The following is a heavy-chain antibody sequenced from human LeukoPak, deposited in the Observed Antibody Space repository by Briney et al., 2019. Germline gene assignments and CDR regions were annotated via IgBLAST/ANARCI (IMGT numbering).Heavy chain of an antibody. CDR2: IYYSGST. V-gene: IGHV4-59*01. CDR3: ARGGRDYEGFDY. CDR1: GGSISSYY. D-gene: IGHD4-17*01. J-gene: IGHJ4*02. Sequence: SETLSLTCTASGGSISSYYWSWIRQPPGKGLEWIGYIYYSGSTNYNPSLKSRVTISVDTSKNQFSLKLSSVTAADTAVYYCARGGRDYEGFDYWGQGTLVTVSS.